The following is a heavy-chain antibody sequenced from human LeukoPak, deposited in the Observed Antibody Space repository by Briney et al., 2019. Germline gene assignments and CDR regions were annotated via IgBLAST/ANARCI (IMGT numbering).Heavy chain of an antibody. D-gene: IGHD3-10*02. J-gene: IGHJ6*04. CDR1: GVIVSNTF. V-gene: IGHV3-53*01. CDR3: AELGITMIGGV. Sequence: GGSLRLSCAASGVIVSNTFMSWVRQAPGKGLEWVSVLYSGGNIYYADSVKGRFTISRDNAKNSLYLQMNSLRAEDTAVYYCAELGITMIGGVWGKGTTVTISS. CDR2: LYSGGNI.